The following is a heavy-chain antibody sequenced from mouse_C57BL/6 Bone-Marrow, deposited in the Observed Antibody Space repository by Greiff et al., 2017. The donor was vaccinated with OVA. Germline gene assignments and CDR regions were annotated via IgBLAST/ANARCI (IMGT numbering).Heavy chain of an antibody. CDR2: IYPGSGST. CDR3: ARKGYYDPAWFAY. Sequence: VKLQQPGAELVKPGASVKMSCKASGYTFTSYWITWVKQRPGQGLEWIGDIYPGSGSTNYNEKFKSKATLTVDTSSSTAYMQLSSLTSEDSAVYYCARKGYYDPAWFAYWGQGTLVTVSA. J-gene: IGHJ3*01. V-gene: IGHV1-55*01. CDR1: GYTFTSYW. D-gene: IGHD2-4*01.